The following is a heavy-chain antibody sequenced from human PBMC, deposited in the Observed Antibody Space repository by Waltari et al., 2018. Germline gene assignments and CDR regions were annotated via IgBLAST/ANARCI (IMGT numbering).Heavy chain of an antibody. CDR1: HFPLCAHG. CDR3: ATLIATWGSDY. CDR2: INTSSSDT. V-gene: IGHV3-11*05. D-gene: IGHD3-22*01. Sequence: VQLVESEGALVMRGGPLSLSCIDPHFPLCAHGMTCGRQAPGQGLEWVGWINTSSSDTNYAEKVQGSFTMTRDNSNSSPYLEMNRLRAEDTAVYYCATLIATWGSDYWGQGTLVTVSS. J-gene: IGHJ4*02.